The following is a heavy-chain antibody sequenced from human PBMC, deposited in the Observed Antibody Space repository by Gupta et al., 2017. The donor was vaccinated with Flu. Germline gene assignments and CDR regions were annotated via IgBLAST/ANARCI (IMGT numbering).Heavy chain of an antibody. D-gene: IGHD2-21*02. Sequence: QVQLQQWGAGLLKPSETLSLTCAVYGGSFSGYYWTWIRQPPGKGLEWIGEINHSGASNYNPSLKSRVTISIDTSKHEFSLKLSSVTAADTAVYYCARGVGGTICPWGQGSLVTVSS. CDR1: GGSFSGYY. V-gene: IGHV4-34*01. CDR3: ARGVGGTICP. CDR2: INHSGAS. J-gene: IGHJ5*02.